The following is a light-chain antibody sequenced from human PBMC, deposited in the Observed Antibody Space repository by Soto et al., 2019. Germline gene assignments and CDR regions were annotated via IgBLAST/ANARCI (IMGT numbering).Light chain of an antibody. J-gene: IGKJ1*01. CDR1: QSVSSY. CDR3: QQRSNWPPGWA. Sequence: EIVLTQYPATLSLSPGERATLSCRASQSVSSYLAWYQQKPGQAPRLLIYDASNRATGIPARFSGSGSGTDFTLTIISLEPEDFAVYYCQQRSNWPPGWAFGQGTKVEIK. V-gene: IGKV3-11*01. CDR2: DAS.